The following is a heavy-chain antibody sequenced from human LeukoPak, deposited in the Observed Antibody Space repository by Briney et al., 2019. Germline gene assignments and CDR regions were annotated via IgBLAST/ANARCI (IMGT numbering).Heavy chain of an antibody. CDR2: IIPILGTA. D-gene: IGHD3-22*01. V-gene: IGHV1-69*13. Sequence: ASVKVSCKASGGTFSSYAISWVRQAPGQGLEWMGGIIPILGTANYAQKFQGRVTITADESTSTAYMELSSLRSEDTAVYYCASPMGSYYDSSGSLILDYWGQGTLVTVSS. CDR3: ASPMGSYYDSSGSLILDY. CDR1: GGTFSSYA. J-gene: IGHJ4*02.